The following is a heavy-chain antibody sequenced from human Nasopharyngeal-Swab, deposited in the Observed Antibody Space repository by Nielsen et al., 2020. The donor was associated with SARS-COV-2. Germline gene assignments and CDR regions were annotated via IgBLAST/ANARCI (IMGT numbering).Heavy chain of an antibody. J-gene: IGHJ4*02. CDR2: ISAYNGNT. CDR1: GYTFTSYG. CDR3: ARDYRAWSSGFPFDY. Sequence: ASVKVSCKASGYTFTSYGISWVRRAPGQGLEWMGWISAYNGNTNYAQKLQDRVTMTTDTSTSTAYMELRSLRSDDTAVYYCARDYRAWSSGFPFDYWGQGTLVTVSS. D-gene: IGHD6-19*01. V-gene: IGHV1-18*01.